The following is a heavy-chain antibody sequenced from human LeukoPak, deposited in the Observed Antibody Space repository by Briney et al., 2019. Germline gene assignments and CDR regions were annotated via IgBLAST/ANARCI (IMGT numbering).Heavy chain of an antibody. CDR3: ARAFSLVRDLDY. CDR2: VSYDGGNE. J-gene: IGHJ4*02. Sequence: GRSLRLSCAGSGFTFGSYAMHWVRQAPGKGLEWVAVVSYDGGNEYYADSVKGRFIISRDNSKNTLSLQMNSLRAEDTSVYYCARAFSLVRDLDYWGQGALVTVSS. CDR1: GFTFGSYA. D-gene: IGHD3-10*01. V-gene: IGHV3-30-3*01.